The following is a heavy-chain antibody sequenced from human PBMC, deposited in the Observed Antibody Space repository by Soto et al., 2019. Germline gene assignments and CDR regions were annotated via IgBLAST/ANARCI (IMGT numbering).Heavy chain of an antibody. J-gene: IGHJ4*02. CDR3: ARDRRDGYKRYFEC. CDR1: GVSITSYF. CDR2: ISFSGAT. Sequence: SETLSLTCTVSGVSITSYFWSWIRQTPGKGLDWIGSISFSGATYSNPSLKGRAALSVDTSENHLSLTLNSVTSADTAVYFCARDRRDGYKRYFECWGQGNQVTVSS. D-gene: IGHD5-12*01. V-gene: IGHV4-59*01.